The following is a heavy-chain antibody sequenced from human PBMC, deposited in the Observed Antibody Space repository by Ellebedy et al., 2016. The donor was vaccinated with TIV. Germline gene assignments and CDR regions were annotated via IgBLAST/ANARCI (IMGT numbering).Heavy chain of an antibody. J-gene: IGHJ4*02. D-gene: IGHD6-19*01. CDR1: GFTFSSYG. Sequence: ETLSLXCAASGFTFSSYGMRWVRQAAGKGLEWVSAISGTGGSTYYGDSVKGRFTISRDNSKKMLYLQMNSLRAEDTAVYYCAKDLSQYIPVAGVFDYWGQGTLVTVSS. V-gene: IGHV3-23*01. CDR3: AKDLSQYIPVAGVFDY. CDR2: ISGTGGST.